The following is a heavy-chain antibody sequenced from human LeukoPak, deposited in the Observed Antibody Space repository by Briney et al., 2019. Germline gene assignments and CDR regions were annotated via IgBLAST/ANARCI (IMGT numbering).Heavy chain of an antibody. CDR3: ARGRDLALHFDY. CDR1: GGSFSGYY. CDR2: INHSGST. J-gene: IGHJ4*02. V-gene: IGHV4-34*01. Sequence: SETLSLTCAVYGGSFSGYYWSWIRQPPGKGLEWIGEINHSGSTNYNPSLKSRVTISVDTSKNQFSLKLSSVTAADTAAYYCARGRDLALHFDYWDQGTLVTVSS.